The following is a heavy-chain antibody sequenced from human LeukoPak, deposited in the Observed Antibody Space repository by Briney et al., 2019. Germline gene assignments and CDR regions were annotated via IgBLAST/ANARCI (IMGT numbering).Heavy chain of an antibody. CDR2: IWYDGSNK. D-gene: IGHD4-17*01. CDR1: GFTFSSYG. V-gene: IGHV3-33*01. CDR3: ARDAIRHDYGADY. J-gene: IGHJ4*02. Sequence: PGGSLRLSCAASGFTFSSYGMPWVRQAPGKGLEWVAVIWYDGSNKYYADSVKGRFTISRDNSKNTLYLQMNSLRAEDTAVYYCARDAIRHDYGADYWGQGTLVTVSS.